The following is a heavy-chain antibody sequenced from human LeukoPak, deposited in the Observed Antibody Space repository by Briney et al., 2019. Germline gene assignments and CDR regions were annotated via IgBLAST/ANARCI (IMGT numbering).Heavy chain of an antibody. CDR2: ISGGGGLI. J-gene: IGHJ4*02. CDR3: ARLPMAGNYYFDS. Sequence: GGSLRLSCAASGFTFSDYQMSWIRQAPGKGLEWVSYISGGGGLIYYADSVKGRFSISRDNAKNSLFLQMNSLRAEDTAVYYCARLPMAGNYYFDSWGQGTLVTVSS. D-gene: IGHD6-19*01. CDR1: GFTFSDYQ. V-gene: IGHV3-11*04.